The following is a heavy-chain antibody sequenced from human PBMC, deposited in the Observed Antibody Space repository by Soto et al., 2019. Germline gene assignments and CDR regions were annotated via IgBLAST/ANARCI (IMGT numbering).Heavy chain of an antibody. CDR1: GFTFSDFA. V-gene: IGHV3-23*01. D-gene: IGHD2-2*03. J-gene: IGHJ4*02. CDR2: IYGGGNGP. CDR3: AKMEGMDPWAYSFDY. Sequence: EVQVLESGGGLVQPGGSLRLSCAATGFTFSDFAMSWVRQAPGKGLEWVSRIYGGGNGPHYADSVKGRVTISRDNSKKPFFLQMDRLGAGDTAGYYLAKMEGMDPWAYSFDYWGQGTLVTVSS.